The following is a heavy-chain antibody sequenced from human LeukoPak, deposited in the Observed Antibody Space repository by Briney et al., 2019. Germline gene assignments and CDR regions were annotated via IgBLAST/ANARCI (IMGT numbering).Heavy chain of an antibody. V-gene: IGHV3-72*01. Sequence: GGSLRLSCAGSGFTFSEHYIDWVRQGPGKGLEWVVRSTNKPKRYTTDYAASLKGRFIISRDESNTSVCLQMNSLKTEDTGVYYCARGGSGSYYKYSYYGMDVWGQGTTVTVSS. CDR3: ARGGSGSYYKYSYYGMDV. CDR1: GFTFSEHY. J-gene: IGHJ6*02. D-gene: IGHD3-10*01. CDR2: STNKPKRYTT.